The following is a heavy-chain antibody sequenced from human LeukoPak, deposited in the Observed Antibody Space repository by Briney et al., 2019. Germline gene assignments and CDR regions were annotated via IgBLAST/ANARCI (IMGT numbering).Heavy chain of an antibody. CDR2: IIPIFGTA. CDR1: GGTFSSYA. J-gene: IGHJ3*01. D-gene: IGHD6-13*01. CDR3: ARRMGQQLGVDAFDV. V-gene: IGHV1-69*01. Sequence: SVKVSCKASGGTFSSYAISWVRQAPGQGLEWMGGIIPIFGTANYAQKFQGRVTITADESTSTAYMELSSLRSEDTAVYFCARRMGQQLGVDAFDVWGQGTMVTVSS.